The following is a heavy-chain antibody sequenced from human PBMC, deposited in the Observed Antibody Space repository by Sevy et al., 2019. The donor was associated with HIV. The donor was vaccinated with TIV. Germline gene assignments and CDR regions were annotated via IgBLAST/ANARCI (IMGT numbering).Heavy chain of an antibody. D-gene: IGHD2-2*02. CDR2: ISWNSGSI. J-gene: IGHJ4*02. CDR1: GFTFDDYA. V-gene: IGHV3-9*01. Sequence: GGSLRLSCAASGFTFDDYAMHCVRQAPGKGLEWVSGISWNSGSIGYADSVKGRFTISRDNAKNSLYLQMNSLRAADPALYYCAKDIMYQMLYSGFDYWGQGTLVTVSS. CDR3: AKDIMYQMLYSGFDY.